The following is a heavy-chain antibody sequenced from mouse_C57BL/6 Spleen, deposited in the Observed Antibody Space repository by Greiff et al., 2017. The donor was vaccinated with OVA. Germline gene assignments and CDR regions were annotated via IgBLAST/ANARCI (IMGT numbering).Heavy chain of an antibody. CDR3: ARKDYYGSSPYYAMDY. V-gene: IGHV5-17*01. Sequence: EVQGVESGGGLVKPGGSLKLSCAASGFTFSDYGMHWVRQAPEKGLEWVAYISSGSSTIYYADTVKGRFTISRDNAKNTLFLQMTSLRSEDTAMYYCARKDYYGSSPYYAMDYWGQGTSVTVSS. CDR2: ISSGSSTI. D-gene: IGHD1-1*01. J-gene: IGHJ4*01. CDR1: GFTFSDYG.